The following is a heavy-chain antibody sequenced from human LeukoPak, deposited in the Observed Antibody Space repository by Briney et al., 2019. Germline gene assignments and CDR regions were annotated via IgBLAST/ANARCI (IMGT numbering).Heavy chain of an antibody. J-gene: IGHJ4*02. CDR3: ARQASGDGYNFDH. V-gene: IGHV3-48*03. Sequence: GGSLRLSCAASGFTFRAYQMSWVRQVPGKGLEWVSYISSSGSPIYYADSVKGRLTISRDNAENSLYLQMNSLRVEDTALYYCARQASGDGYNFDHWGQGTLVTVSS. CDR1: GFTFRAYQ. D-gene: IGHD5-24*01. CDR2: ISSSGSPI.